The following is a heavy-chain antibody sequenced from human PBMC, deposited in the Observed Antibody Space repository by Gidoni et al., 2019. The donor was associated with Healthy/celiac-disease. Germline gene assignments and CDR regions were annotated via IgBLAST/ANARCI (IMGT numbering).Heavy chain of an antibody. V-gene: IGHV4-34*01. J-gene: IGHJ3*02. CDR1: GGSFRGYY. CDR2: INHSGST. Sequence: QVQLQQWGAGLLKPSETLSLTCAVYGGSFRGYYWSWIRQPPGKGLEWIGEINHSGSTNYNPSLKSRVTISVDTSKNQFSLKLSSVTAADTAVYYCARGSRALAAAGHDAFDIWGQGTMVTVSS. D-gene: IGHD6-13*01. CDR3: ARGSRALAAAGHDAFDI.